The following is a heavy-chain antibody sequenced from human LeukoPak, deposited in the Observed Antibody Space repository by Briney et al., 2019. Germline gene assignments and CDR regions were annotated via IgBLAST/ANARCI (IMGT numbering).Heavy chain of an antibody. V-gene: IGHV1-18*01. Sequence: ASVKVSCKASGYTFTSYGISWVRQAPGQGLEWMGWISAYNGNTNYAQKLQGRVTMTTDTSTSTAYMELRSLRSDDTAMYYCARDKAQRRGIYRIDIWGQGTMVTVSS. J-gene: IGHJ3*02. CDR1: GYTFTSYG. D-gene: IGHD1-26*01. CDR2: ISAYNGNT. CDR3: ARDKAQRRGIYRIDI.